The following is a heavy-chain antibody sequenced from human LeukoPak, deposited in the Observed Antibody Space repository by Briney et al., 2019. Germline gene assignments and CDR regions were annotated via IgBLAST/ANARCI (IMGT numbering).Heavy chain of an antibody. D-gene: IGHD3-16*02. CDR2: IHPSTGNP. CDR1: GYTFTSYG. J-gene: IGHJ4*02. CDR3: ARAFQRLGELSLPNY. V-gene: IGHV7-4-1*02. Sequence: ASVKVSCKASGYTFTSYGISWVRQAPGQGLEWMGWIHPSTGNPTYAQGFTGRFVFSLDTSVSTTYLQISSLKAEDTAVYYCARAFQRLGELSLPNYWGQGTLVTVSS.